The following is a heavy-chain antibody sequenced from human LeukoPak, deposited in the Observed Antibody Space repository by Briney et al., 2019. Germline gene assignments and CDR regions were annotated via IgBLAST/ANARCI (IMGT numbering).Heavy chain of an antibody. CDR3: AKKAWTTVTTSIDS. V-gene: IGHV5-51*01. Sequence: RGESLKISCKASGYSLTNNWIGWVRQMPGKGLEWMGIIFPSDSDTRYSPSFQGQVTISVDKSISTIYLQWNSLKASDTAMYYCAKKAWTTVTTSIDSWGQGTLVTVSS. D-gene: IGHD4-17*01. J-gene: IGHJ4*02. CDR2: IFPSDSDT. CDR1: GYSLTNNW.